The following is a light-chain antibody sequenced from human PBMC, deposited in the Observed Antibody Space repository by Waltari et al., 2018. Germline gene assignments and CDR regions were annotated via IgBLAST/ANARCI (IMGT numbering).Light chain of an antibody. CDR2: KTS. CDR3: QQYNTYWT. J-gene: IGKJ1*01. CDR1: QNVDTW. Sequence: DIPMTQSPSTLSASIGARVTITCRASQNVDTWLAWYQQKPGKAPKLLVYKTSTLQSGVPSRFSGSGSGTHFTLTISSLQPDDFATYYCQQYNTYWTFGQGTKVE. V-gene: IGKV1-5*03.